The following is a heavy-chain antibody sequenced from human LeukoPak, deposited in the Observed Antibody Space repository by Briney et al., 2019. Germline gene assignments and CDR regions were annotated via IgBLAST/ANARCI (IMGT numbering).Heavy chain of an antibody. Sequence: GGSLRLSCAASGFTFSSYEMNWVRQAPGKGLEWVSYISSSGSTIYYADSVKGRFTISRDNSKNTLYLQMNSLRAEDTAVYYCAKDRGVRSAYCGGDCYSLDYWGQGTLVTVSS. CDR1: GFTFSSYE. V-gene: IGHV3-48*03. CDR3: AKDRGVRSAYCGGDCYSLDY. D-gene: IGHD2-21*02. J-gene: IGHJ4*02. CDR2: ISSSGSTI.